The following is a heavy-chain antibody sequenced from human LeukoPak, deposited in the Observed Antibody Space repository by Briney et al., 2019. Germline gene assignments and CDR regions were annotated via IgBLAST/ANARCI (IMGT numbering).Heavy chain of an antibody. CDR3: ARDSALRCSSTSCYFDY. Sequence: ASVNVSCKASGGTFSSYSISWVRQAPGQGPEWLGRITPNLAITDYAQKFRGTVTLTADKSTSTVYMELGSLTSEDTAAYYCARDSALRCSSTSCYFDYWGKGTLVTVSS. CDR1: GGTFSSYS. D-gene: IGHD2-2*01. V-gene: IGHV1-69*04. CDR2: ITPNLAIT. J-gene: IGHJ4*02.